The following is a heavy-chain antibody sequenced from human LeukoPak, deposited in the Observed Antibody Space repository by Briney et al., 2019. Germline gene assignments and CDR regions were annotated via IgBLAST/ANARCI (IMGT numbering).Heavy chain of an antibody. CDR3: AGRTVVPGTLEF. D-gene: IGHD6-19*01. CDR2: ISSSGATK. J-gene: IGHJ4*01. Sequence: GGSLRLSCAASGITFGSSSRSWVRQPPGKGLEWVAGISSSGATKYYADSLKGRFTISRDNSKNTLYLQMNSLRAEDTAVYYCAGRTVVPGTLEFWGQGILVTVSS. V-gene: IGHV3-23*01. CDR1: GITFGSSS.